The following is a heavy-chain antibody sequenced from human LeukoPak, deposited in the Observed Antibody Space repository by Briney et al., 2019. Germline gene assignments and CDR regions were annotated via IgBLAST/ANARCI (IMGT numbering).Heavy chain of an antibody. CDR2: IYYSGST. CDR3: AIDIGLGDSSGYYGSYYFDY. D-gene: IGHD3-22*01. Sequence: SETLSLTCTVSGGSISSYYWSWIRQPPGKGLEWIGSIYYSGSTYYNPSLKGRVTISVDTSKNQFSLKLSSVTAADTAVYYCAIDIGLGDSSGYYGSYYFDYWGQGTLVTVSS. V-gene: IGHV4-59*12. J-gene: IGHJ4*02. CDR1: GGSISSYY.